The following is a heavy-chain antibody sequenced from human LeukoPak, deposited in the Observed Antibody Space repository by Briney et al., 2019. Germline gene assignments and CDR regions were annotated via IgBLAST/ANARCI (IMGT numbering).Heavy chain of an antibody. J-gene: IGHJ4*02. CDR2: ISGSGGST. CDR3: AKVFTTGVSSGYYDY. Sequence: PGGSLRLSCAASEFTVSSNYMSWVRQAPGKGLEWVSAISGSGGSTYYADSVKGRFTISRDNSKNTLYLQMNSLRAEDTAVYYCAKVFTTGVSSGYYDYWGQGTLVTVSS. V-gene: IGHV3-23*01. CDR1: EFTVSSNY. D-gene: IGHD3-22*01.